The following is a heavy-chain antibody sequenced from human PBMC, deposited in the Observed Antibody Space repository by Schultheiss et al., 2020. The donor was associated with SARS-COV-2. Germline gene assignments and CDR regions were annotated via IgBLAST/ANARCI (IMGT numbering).Heavy chain of an antibody. Sequence: SETLSLTCTVSGGSISSYYWNWIRRPPGKGLEWIGYIYYSGSTNYNPSLKSRVTISIDTSKNQFSLKLSSVTAADTAVYYCAGMGATRQFDYWGQGTLVTVSS. CDR2: IYYSGST. V-gene: IGHV4-59*01. J-gene: IGHJ4*02. CDR3: AGMGATRQFDY. D-gene: IGHD1-26*01. CDR1: GGSISSYY.